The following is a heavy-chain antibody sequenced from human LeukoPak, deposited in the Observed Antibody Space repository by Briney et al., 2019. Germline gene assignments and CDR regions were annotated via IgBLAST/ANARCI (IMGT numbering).Heavy chain of an antibody. CDR3: AKGGSGAIVVVTDDAFDI. CDR1: GFTFSSYA. CDR2: ISYDGSNK. V-gene: IGHV3-30-3*01. Sequence: GRSLRLSCAASGFTFSSYAMHWVRQAPGKGLEWVAVISYDGSNKYYADSVKGRFTISRDNSKNTLYLQMNSLRAEDTAVYYCAKGGSGAIVVVTDDAFDIWGQGTMVTVSS. D-gene: IGHD2-21*02. J-gene: IGHJ3*02.